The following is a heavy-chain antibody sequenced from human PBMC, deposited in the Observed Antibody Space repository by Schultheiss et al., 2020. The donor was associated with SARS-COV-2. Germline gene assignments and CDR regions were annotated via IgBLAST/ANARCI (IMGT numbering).Heavy chain of an antibody. CDR1: GGSFSGYY. Sequence: SETLSLTCGVYGGSFSGYYWSWIRQPPGKGLEWIGYIYYSGSTNYNPSLKSRVTISVDTSKNQFSLKLRSVTAADTAVFYCARVGGAAANNWFDPWGQGTLVTVSS. D-gene: IGHD4/OR15-4a*01. CDR2: IYYSGST. V-gene: IGHV4-59*08. CDR3: ARVGGAAANNWFDP. J-gene: IGHJ5*02.